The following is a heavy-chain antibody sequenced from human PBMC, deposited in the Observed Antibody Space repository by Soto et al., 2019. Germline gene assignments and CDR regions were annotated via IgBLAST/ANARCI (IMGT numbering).Heavy chain of an antibody. V-gene: IGHV3-15*01. Sequence: GGSLRLSCAASGFTFSNAWMSWVRQAPGKGLEWVGRIKRKTDGGTTDYAAPVKGRFTISRDDSKNTLYLQMNSLKTEDTAVYYCTTDDDVVVFDYWGQGTLVIVSS. D-gene: IGHD2-15*01. CDR3: TTDDDVVVFDY. CDR2: IKRKTDGGTT. CDR1: GFTFSNAW. J-gene: IGHJ4*02.